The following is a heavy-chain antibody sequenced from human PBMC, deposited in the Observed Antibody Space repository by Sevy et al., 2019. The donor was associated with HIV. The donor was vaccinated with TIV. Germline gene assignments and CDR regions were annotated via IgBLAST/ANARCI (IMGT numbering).Heavy chain of an antibody. J-gene: IGHJ5*02. CDR3: AGERITMVRGVPGP. D-gene: IGHD3-10*01. V-gene: IGHV1-2*02. CDR2: INPNSGGT. CDR1: GYTFTGYY. Sequence: APVKVSCKASGYTFTGYYMHWVRQAPGQGLEWMGWINPNSGGTNYAQKFQGRVTMTRDTSISTAYMELSRLRSDDTAVYYCAGERITMVRGVPGPWGQGTLVTVSS.